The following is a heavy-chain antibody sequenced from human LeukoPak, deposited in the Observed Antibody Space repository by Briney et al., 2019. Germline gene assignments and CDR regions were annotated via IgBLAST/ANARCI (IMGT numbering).Heavy chain of an antibody. CDR2: IKQDESEM. Sequence: PGGSLRLSCAASGFTFSKYWMSWVRQAPEKGLEWVAKIKQDESEMYYVDSVKGRFTISRDNAKNSVYLQMNSLRSEDTAVYYCARGRQVWFGELSETDYWGQGTLVTVSS. CDR1: GFTFSKYW. J-gene: IGHJ4*02. D-gene: IGHD3-10*01. V-gene: IGHV3-7*03. CDR3: ARGRQVWFGELSETDY.